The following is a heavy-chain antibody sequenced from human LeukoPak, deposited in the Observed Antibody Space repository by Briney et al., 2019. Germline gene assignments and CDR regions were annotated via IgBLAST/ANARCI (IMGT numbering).Heavy chain of an antibody. J-gene: IGHJ5*02. CDR3: ARADTQLPDR. CDR1: GGSITPYL. CDR2: IYYSGST. D-gene: IGHD5-18*01. Sequence: SETLSLTCTVSGGSITPYLWNWIRQPPGKGLERIGYIYYSGSTNYNPSLKSRVTISVDTSKNQVSLRLRSVTAADTAVYYCARADTQLPDRWGQGTLVIASS. V-gene: IGHV4-59*01.